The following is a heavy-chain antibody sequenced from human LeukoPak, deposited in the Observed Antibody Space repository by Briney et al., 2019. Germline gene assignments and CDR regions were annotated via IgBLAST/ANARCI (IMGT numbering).Heavy chain of an antibody. CDR2: IIPIFGTA. D-gene: IGHD3-10*01. CDR1: GGTFSSYA. CDR3: ARARSGSYYNGYYFDY. V-gene: IGHV1-69*01. J-gene: IGHJ4*02. Sequence: SVKVSCKASGGTFSSYAISWVRQAPGQGLEWMGGIIPIFGTANYAQKFQGRATITADESTSTAYMELSSLRSEDTAVYYCARARSGSYYNGYYFDYWGQGTLVTVSS.